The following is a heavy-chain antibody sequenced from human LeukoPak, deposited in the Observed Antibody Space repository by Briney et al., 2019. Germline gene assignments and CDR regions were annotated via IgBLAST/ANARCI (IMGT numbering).Heavy chain of an antibody. V-gene: IGHV3-48*03. CDR3: ARVGLRESGYIDY. J-gene: IGHJ4*02. CDR1: GFTFSSYE. D-gene: IGHD3-16*01. Sequence: GGSLRLSCAASGFTFSSYEMNWVRQAPGKGLEWVSYISSSGSTIYYADSVKGRFTISRDNSRNTLYLQMNSLRVEDTAVYYCARVGLRESGYIDYWGQGTLITVSS. CDR2: ISSSGSTI.